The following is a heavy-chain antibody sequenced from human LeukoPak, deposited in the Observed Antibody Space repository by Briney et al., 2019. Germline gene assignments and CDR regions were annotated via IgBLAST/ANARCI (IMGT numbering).Heavy chain of an antibody. J-gene: IGHJ4*02. Sequence: PGGSLRLSCAASGFTFSSYEMNWVRQAQGKGLEWVSYISSSGSTIYYADSVKGRFTISRDNAKNSLYLQMNSLRAEDTAVYYCARDRPITHFDYWGQGTLVTVSS. D-gene: IGHD3-10*01. V-gene: IGHV3-48*03. CDR1: GFTFSSYE. CDR3: ARDRPITHFDY. CDR2: ISSSGSTI.